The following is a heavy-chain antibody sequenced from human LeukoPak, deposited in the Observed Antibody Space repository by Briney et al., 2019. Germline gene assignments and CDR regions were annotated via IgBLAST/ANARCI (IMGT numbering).Heavy chain of an antibody. Sequence: PGGSLRLSCAASGFTFSSYEMNWVRQAPGKGLEWVSYISSSGSTIYYADSVKGRFTISRDNAKNSLYLQMNSLRAEDTAVYNCVREASGGTKGVSGTFDIWGQGTMVTVSS. CDR3: VREASGGTKGVSGTFDI. CDR1: GFTFSSYE. D-gene: IGHD6-13*01. CDR2: ISSSGSTI. V-gene: IGHV3-48*03. J-gene: IGHJ3*02.